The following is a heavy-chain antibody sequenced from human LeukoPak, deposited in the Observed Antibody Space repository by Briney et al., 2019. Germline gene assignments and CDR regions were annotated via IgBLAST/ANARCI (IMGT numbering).Heavy chain of an antibody. CDR2: INHSGST. CDR3: ASLRIQLWLDRFDP. J-gene: IGHJ5*02. CDR1: GGSFSGYY. V-gene: IGHV4-34*01. Sequence: PSETLSLTCAVYGGSFSGYYWSWIRQPPGKGLEWMGEINHSGSTNYNPSLKSRVTISVDTSKNQFSLKLSSVTAADTAVYYCASLRIQLWLDRFDPWGQGTLVTVSS. D-gene: IGHD5-18*01.